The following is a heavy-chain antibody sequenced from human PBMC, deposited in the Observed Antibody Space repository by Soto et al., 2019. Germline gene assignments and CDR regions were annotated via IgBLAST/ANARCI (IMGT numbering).Heavy chain of an antibody. CDR1: GFSFTTYW. J-gene: IGHJ4*02. D-gene: IGHD1-1*01. V-gene: IGHV5-51*01. Sequence: PGESLKISCKGSGFSFTTYWIAWVRQMPGKGLEWMGAIYPADSDTRYTPSFEGHVTFSADKSLSTAYLQWNSLRASDTARYYCARRRAWNDAFDFWGQGVLVTVSS. CDR3: ARRRAWNDAFDF. CDR2: IYPADSDT.